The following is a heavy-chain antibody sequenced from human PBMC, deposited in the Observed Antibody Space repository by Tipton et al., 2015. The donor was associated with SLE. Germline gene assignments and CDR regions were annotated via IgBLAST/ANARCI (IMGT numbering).Heavy chain of an antibody. CDR1: GFTFSSYG. CDR2: IRYDGSNK. D-gene: IGHD1-26*01. Sequence: SLRLSCAASGFTFSSYGMHWVRQAPGKGLEWVAFIRYDGSNKYYADSVKGRFTISRDNSKNTLYLQLNRLRAEDTAVYFCAKDLYSGNYYDAFDIWDQGTMVTVSS. V-gene: IGHV3-30*02. CDR3: AKDLYSGNYYDAFDI. J-gene: IGHJ3*02.